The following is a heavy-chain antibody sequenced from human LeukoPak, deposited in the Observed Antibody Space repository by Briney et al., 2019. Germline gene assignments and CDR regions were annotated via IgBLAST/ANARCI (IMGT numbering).Heavy chain of an antibody. V-gene: IGHV3-23*01. CDR1: GFTFSSYA. CDR3: AKASYGSGSYYFDY. J-gene: IGHJ4*02. Sequence: GESLRLSCAASGFTFSSYAMSWVRQAPGKGLEWVSAISGSGGSTYYADSVKGRFTISRDNSKNTLYLQMNSLRAEDTAVYYCAKASYGSGSYYFDYWGQGTLVTVSS. CDR2: ISGSGGST. D-gene: IGHD3-10*01.